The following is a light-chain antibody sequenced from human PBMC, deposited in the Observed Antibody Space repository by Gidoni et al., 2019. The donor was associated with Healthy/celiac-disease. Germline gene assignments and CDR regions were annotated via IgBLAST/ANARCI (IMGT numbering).Light chain of an antibody. J-gene: IGLJ2*01. CDR3: AAWDDSLNGVV. CDR1: SSNIGSNT. CDR2: SNN. Sequence: GTPGQRVTISCSGSSSNIGSNTVNWYQQLPGTAPKLLIYSNNQRPSGVPDRFSGSKSGTSASLAISGLQSEDEADYYCAAWDDSLNGVVFGGGTKLTVL. V-gene: IGLV1-44*01.